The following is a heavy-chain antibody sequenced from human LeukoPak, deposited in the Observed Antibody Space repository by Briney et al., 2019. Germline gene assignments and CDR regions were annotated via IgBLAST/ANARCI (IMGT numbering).Heavy chain of an antibody. CDR3: ARLNYYYDSSGYYPTYYYYGMDV. D-gene: IGHD3-22*01. CDR2: INHSGST. J-gene: IGHJ6*02. V-gene: IGHV4-34*01. CDR1: GGSFSGYY. Sequence: SETLSLTCAVYGGSFSGYYWSWIRQPPGKGLEWIGEINHSGSTNYNPSLKSRVTISVDTSKNQFSLKLSSVTAADTAVYYCARLNYYYDSSGYYPTYYYYGMDVWSQGTTVTVSS.